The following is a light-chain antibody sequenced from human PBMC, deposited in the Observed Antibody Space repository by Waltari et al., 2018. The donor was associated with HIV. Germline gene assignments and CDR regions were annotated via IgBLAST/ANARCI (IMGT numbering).Light chain of an antibody. CDR3: QLWHGSTML. CDR1: NIGCQN. Sequence: SYEVTQALSVSVALGQTARLTCGGHNIGCQNVHWYQQKPGQAPVLLIFRDNNRPSGIPERFSGSNSGNTATLTISRAQGGDEADYYCQLWHGSTMLFGGGTKLTVL. V-gene: IGLV3-9*01. CDR2: RDN. J-gene: IGLJ2*01.